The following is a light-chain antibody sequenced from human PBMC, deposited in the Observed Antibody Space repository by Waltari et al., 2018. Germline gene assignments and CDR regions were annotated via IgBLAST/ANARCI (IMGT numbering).Light chain of an antibody. CDR1: SSDVGFYNY. CDR2: EAG. Sequence: QSALTQPPSASGSPGQSVTISCTGTSSDVGFYNYVSWYQQHPGKAPKLMIYEAGKRPSRGPDRFSASKSGNTASLTVSGLQAEDEADYYCSSYAGRNNFGVFGGGTKLTVL. J-gene: IGLJ3*02. CDR3: SSYAGRNNFGV. V-gene: IGLV2-8*01.